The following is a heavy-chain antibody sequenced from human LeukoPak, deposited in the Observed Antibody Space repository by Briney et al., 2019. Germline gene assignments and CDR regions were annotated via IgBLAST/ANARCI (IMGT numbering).Heavy chain of an antibody. V-gene: IGHV3-33*06. CDR1: GFTFNSYG. Sequence: GGSLRLSCSASGFTFNSYGIHWVRQAPGKGLEWLAVIWHDGSHEYYADSAKGRFTISRDNSRNTVYLQMNSLRAEDTAVYYCAKDATEYGDSHFDWWGQGTRVTVSS. J-gene: IGHJ4*02. CDR3: AKDATEYGDSHFDW. CDR2: IWHDGSHE. D-gene: IGHD4-17*01.